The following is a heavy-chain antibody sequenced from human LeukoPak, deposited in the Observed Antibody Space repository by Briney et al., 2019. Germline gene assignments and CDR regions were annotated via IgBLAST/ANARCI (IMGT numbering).Heavy chain of an antibody. D-gene: IGHD1-26*01. J-gene: IGHJ5*02. CDR3: ARGGRGYQRDWFDR. CDR1: GYTLTGYY. Sequence: AASVKVSCKASGYTLTGYYIHWVRQAPGQGLEWMGWIDPDSGGTNYAQKFQDWVTMTRDTSISTAYMELSRLRSDDTAVYFCARGGRGYQRDWFDRWGQGTLVTVSS. CDR2: IDPDSGGT. V-gene: IGHV1-2*04.